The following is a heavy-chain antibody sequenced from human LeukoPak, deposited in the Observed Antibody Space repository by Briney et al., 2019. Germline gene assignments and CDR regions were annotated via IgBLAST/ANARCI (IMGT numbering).Heavy chain of an antibody. D-gene: IGHD2-2*02. V-gene: IGHV1-8*01. CDR2: MNPNSGNT. J-gene: IGHJ4*02. CDR3: ARGPVRRGPAAISRFDY. CDR1: GYTFTSYD. Sequence: ASVKVSCKASGYTFTSYDINWVRQATGQGLEWMGWMNPNSGNTGYAQKFQGGVTMTRNTSISTAYMELSSLRSEDTAVYYCARGPVRRGPAAISRFDYWGQGTLVTVSS.